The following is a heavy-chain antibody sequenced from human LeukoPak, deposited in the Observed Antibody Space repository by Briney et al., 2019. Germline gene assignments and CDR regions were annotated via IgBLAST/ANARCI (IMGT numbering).Heavy chain of an antibody. V-gene: IGHV4-59*08. CDR1: GGSISSDY. J-gene: IGHJ3*01. D-gene: IGHD3-22*01. CDR3: ARGYYDSSGSSNTFDV. Sequence: SETLSLTCTVSGGSISSDYWSWIRQPPGKGLEWIGYIHHSGNTNYNPSLKSRVTILVDTSKNQFSLKLSSVTAADTAVYYCARGYYDSSGSSNTFDVWGQGTMVTVSS. CDR2: IHHSGNT.